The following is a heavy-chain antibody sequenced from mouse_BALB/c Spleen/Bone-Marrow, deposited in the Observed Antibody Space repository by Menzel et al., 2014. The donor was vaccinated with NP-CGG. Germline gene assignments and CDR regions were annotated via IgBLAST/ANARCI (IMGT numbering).Heavy chain of an antibody. CDR1: GLSLTDYG. CDR2: IWSGGNT. V-gene: IGHV2-2*02. Sequence: VQLVESGPGLVQPSQSLSITCTVSGLSLTDYGVHWVRQSPGKGLEWLGVIWSGGNTDYNAAFISRLSISKDNSKSQVFFKMNSLQANDTAIYYCARKSYYYGKGAMDYWGQGTSVTVSS. D-gene: IGHD1-1*01. J-gene: IGHJ4*01. CDR3: ARKSYYYGKGAMDY.